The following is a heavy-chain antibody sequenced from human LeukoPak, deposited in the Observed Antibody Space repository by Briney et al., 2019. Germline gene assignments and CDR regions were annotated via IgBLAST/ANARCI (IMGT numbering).Heavy chain of an antibody. CDR3: ACLPGNRWFDP. J-gene: IGHJ5*02. CDR2: INYSGST. V-gene: IGHV4-31*03. Sequence: PSQTLSLTCTVSGGSISSGGYYWSWIRQHPGKGLEWVGYINYSGSTYYNPSLKSRLTMSVDTSKNQFSLKLNSVTAADTAVYYCACLPGNRWFDPWGQGTLVTVSS. CDR1: GGSISSGGYY. D-gene: IGHD1-14*01.